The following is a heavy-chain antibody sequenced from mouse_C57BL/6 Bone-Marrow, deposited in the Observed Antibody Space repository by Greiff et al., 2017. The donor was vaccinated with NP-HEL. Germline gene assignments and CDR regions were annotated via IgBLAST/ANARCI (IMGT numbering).Heavy chain of an antibody. CDR3: ARDYGSGVNY. CDR2: IHPSDSYT. CDR1: GYTFTSYW. D-gene: IGHD1-1*01. Sequence: QVQLQQPGAELVMPGASVKLSCKASGYTFTSYWMHWVKQRPGQGLEWIGEIHPSDSYTNYNQKFKGKSTLTVDKSSSTAYMQLSSLTSEDSAVYYCARDYGSGVNYWGQGTSVTVSS. J-gene: IGHJ4*01. V-gene: IGHV1-69*01.